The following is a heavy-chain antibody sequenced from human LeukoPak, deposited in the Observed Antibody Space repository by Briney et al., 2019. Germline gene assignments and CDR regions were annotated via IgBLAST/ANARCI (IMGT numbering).Heavy chain of an antibody. CDR2: ISSSGSTI. D-gene: IGHD2-2*03. CDR1: GGSFSGYY. Sequence: LSLTCAVYGGSFSGYYMSWIRQAPGKGLEWVSYISSSGSTIYYADSVKGRFTISRDNAKNSLYLQMNSLRAEDTAVYYCAKKSGYCSSTSCYDYYYGMDVWGQGTTVTVSS. V-gene: IGHV3-11*01. J-gene: IGHJ6*02. CDR3: AKKSGYCSSTSCYDYYYGMDV.